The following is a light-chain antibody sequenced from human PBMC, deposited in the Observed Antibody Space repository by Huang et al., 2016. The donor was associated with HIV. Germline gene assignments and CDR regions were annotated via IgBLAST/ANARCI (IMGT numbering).Light chain of an antibody. Sequence: EIVMTQSPATLSVSPGERATLSCRASQSITHSLAWYQQKSGQAPRLLIYGASTRSTGIPARFSGSGSVTAFTLTIDSLQSEDFALYYCQQYNNWPPSITFGQGTRLEI. CDR3: QQYNNWPPSIT. CDR1: QSITHS. CDR2: GAS. V-gene: IGKV3-15*01. J-gene: IGKJ5*01.